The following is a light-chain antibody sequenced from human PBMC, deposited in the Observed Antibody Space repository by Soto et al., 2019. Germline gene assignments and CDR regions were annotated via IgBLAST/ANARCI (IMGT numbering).Light chain of an antibody. Sequence: EVVLTQSPGTVSLSPGERATLSCRASQSVTSNYLAWYQQKPGQAPRLLIYAASSRATVIPDRFSGSGSGTDFTLSISRLEPEDFAVYYCHQYGSSITWTFGQGTKVEIK. V-gene: IGKV3-20*01. CDR1: QSVTSNY. J-gene: IGKJ1*01. CDR2: AAS. CDR3: HQYGSSITWT.